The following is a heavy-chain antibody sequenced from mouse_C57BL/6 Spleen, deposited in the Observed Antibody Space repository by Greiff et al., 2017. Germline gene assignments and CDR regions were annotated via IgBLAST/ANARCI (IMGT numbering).Heavy chain of an antibody. D-gene: IGHD2-5*01. V-gene: IGHV2-2*01. J-gene: IGHJ2*01. CDR3: ARNDYSNYETYYFDY. CDR1: GFSLTSYG. CDR2: IWSGGST. Sequence: QVQLKESGPGLVQPSQSLSITCTVSGFSLTSYGVHWVRQSPGKGLEWLGVIWSGGSTDYNGAFISRLSISKDNSKSQVFFKMNSLQADDTAIYYCARNDYSNYETYYFDYWGQGTTLTVSS.